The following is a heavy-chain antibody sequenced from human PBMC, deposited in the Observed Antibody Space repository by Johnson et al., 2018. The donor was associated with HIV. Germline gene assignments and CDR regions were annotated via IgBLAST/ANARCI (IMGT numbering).Heavy chain of an antibody. V-gene: IGHV3-30*04. D-gene: IGHD1-26*01. CDR2: ISYDGSNK. Sequence: QVQLVESGGGVVQPGRALRLSCAASGFTFSNSAMHWVRQAPGKGLEWVAVISYDGSNKYYADSVKGRFTISRDNSKNTLYLQMNSLRAEDTAVYYCARGGVGYSGSYHDAFDIWGQGTMVTVSS. CDR3: ARGGVGYSGSYHDAFDI. CDR1: GFTFSNSA. J-gene: IGHJ3*02.